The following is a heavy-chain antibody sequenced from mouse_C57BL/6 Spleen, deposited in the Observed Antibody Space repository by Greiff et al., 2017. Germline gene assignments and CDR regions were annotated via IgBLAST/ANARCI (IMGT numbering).Heavy chain of an antibody. V-gene: IGHV1-64*01. CDR3: ARGATVVYWYFDV. CDR1: GYTFTSYW. Sequence: VQLQQPGAELVKPGASVKLSCKASGYTFTSYWMHWVKQRPGQGLEWIGMIHPNSGSTNYNEKFKSKATLTVDKSSSTAYLQLSSLTSEDSAVYYCARGATVVYWYFDVWGKGTTVTVSS. CDR2: IHPNSGST. D-gene: IGHD1-1*01. J-gene: IGHJ1*03.